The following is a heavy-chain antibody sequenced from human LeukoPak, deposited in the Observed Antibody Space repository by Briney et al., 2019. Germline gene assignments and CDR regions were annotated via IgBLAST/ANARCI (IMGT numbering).Heavy chain of an antibody. V-gene: IGHV1-69*04. D-gene: IGHD4-17*01. J-gene: IGHJ4*02. CDR1: GGTFSSYA. CDR2: IIPILGIA. Sequence: SVKVSCKASGGTFSSYAISWVRQAPGQGLEWMGRIIPILGIANYAQKFRGRVTITADKSTSTAYMELSSLRSEDTAVYYCARESRGDYYFDYWGQGTLVTVSS. CDR3: ARESRGDYYFDY.